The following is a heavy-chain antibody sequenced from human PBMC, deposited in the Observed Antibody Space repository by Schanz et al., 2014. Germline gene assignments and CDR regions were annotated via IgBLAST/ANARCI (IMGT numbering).Heavy chain of an antibody. J-gene: IGHJ3*01. D-gene: IGHD3-9*01. Sequence: QVQLVESGGGVVQPGGSLRLSCESSGFTFNGHAMHWVRQAPGKGLEWVAVTSYDGSQKYYTYSVKGRFTVSRDNSKNTLYLQLNSLRAEDTAVYYCARDDKRYFDWLSTFDLWGQGTMVAVSS. V-gene: IGHV3-30*04. CDR1: GFTFNGHA. CDR2: TSYDGSQK. CDR3: ARDDKRYFDWLSTFDL.